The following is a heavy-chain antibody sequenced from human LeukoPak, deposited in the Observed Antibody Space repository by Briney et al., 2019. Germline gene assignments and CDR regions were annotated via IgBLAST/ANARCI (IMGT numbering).Heavy chain of an antibody. V-gene: IGHV4-39*07. D-gene: IGHD1-26*01. Sequence: IPSETLSLTCTVSGGSISSSSYYWGWIRQPPGKGLEWIGSIYYSGSTYYNPSLKSRVTISVDTSKNQFSLKLSSVTAADTAVYYCATTTIRLGYWGQGTLVTVSS. CDR1: GGSISSSSYY. CDR3: ATTTIRLGY. CDR2: IYYSGST. J-gene: IGHJ4*02.